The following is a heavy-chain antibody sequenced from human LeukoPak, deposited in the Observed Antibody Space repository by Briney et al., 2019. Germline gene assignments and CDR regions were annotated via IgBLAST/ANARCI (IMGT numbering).Heavy chain of an antibody. CDR2: INPSGGST. J-gene: IGHJ6*02. CDR3: ARDVDTAMVEYYYYGMDV. Sequence: ASVKVSCKPSGYTFTSYYMHWVRQAPGQGLEWMGIINPSGGSTSYAQKFQGRVTMTRDTSTSTVYMELSSLRFEDTAVYYCARDVDTAMVEYYYYGMDVWGQGTTVTVSS. D-gene: IGHD5-18*01. V-gene: IGHV1-46*01. CDR1: GYTFTSYY.